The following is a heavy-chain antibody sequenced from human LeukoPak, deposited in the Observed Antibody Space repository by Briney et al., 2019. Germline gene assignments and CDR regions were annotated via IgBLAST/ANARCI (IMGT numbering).Heavy chain of an antibody. J-gene: IGHJ5*02. D-gene: IGHD3-10*01. CDR3: ARDNSGYYYGSGSSWFDP. Sequence: GGSLRLSCAASGFTVSSNYMSWVRQAPGKGLEWVSVIYSGGSTYYADSVKGRFTISRDNSKNTLYLQMNSLGAEDTAVYYCARDNSGYYYGSGSSWFDPWGQGTLVTVSS. CDR2: IYSGGST. CDR1: GFTVSSNY. V-gene: IGHV3-66*01.